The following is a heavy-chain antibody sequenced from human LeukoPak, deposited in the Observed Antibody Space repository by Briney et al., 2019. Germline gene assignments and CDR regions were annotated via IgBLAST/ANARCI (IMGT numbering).Heavy chain of an antibody. J-gene: IGHJ4*02. Sequence: ASVKVSCKASGYTFTGHYIHWVRQAPGQGLEWMGWINPKNAATNCAQKFQGRVTMTRDTSTGTVYMEVNALRSDDTAVYYCARTLYIASAPGGFDYWAREPWSPSPQ. D-gene: IGHD3-16*01. V-gene: IGHV1-2*02. CDR3: ARTLYIASAPGGFDY. CDR1: GYTFTGHY. CDR2: INPKNAAT.